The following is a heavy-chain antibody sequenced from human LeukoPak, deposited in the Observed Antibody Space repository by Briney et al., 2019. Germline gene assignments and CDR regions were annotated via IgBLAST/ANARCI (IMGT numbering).Heavy chain of an antibody. Sequence: SETLSLTCTVSGYSISSGYYWGWIRQPPGKGLEWIGSIYYSGSTYYNPSLKSRVTISLDTSKNQFSLKLSSVTAADTSVYYCASAKSGGYAYWGQGTLVTVSS. V-gene: IGHV4-38-2*02. CDR1: GYSISSGYY. CDR2: IYYSGST. CDR3: ASAKSGGYAY. D-gene: IGHD1-26*01. J-gene: IGHJ4*02.